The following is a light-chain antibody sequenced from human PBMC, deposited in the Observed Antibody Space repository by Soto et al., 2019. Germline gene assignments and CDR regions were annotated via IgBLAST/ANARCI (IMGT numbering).Light chain of an antibody. CDR2: DAS. CDR1: QSISSW. V-gene: IGKV1-5*01. Sequence: DIQITQSPSTLSASVGDRVTITCRASQSISSWLAWYQQKPGKAPKLLIYDASSLESGVPSRFSGSGYGTEFTLTISGLQPEDFAVYYCQQRSNWPWTFGQGTKVDIK. CDR3: QQRSNWPWT. J-gene: IGKJ1*01.